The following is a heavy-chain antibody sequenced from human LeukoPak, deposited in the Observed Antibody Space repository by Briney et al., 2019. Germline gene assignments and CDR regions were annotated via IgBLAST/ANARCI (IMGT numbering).Heavy chain of an antibody. CDR2: ISYDGSNK. Sequence: GGSLRLSCAASGFTFSSYAMHWVRQAPGEGLEWVAVISYDGSNKYYADSVKGRFTISRDNSKNTLYLQMNSLRAEDTAVYYCARVPGYDSSGYFDYWGQGTLVTVSS. V-gene: IGHV3-30*04. D-gene: IGHD3-22*01. CDR1: GFTFSSYA. J-gene: IGHJ4*02. CDR3: ARVPGYDSSGYFDY.